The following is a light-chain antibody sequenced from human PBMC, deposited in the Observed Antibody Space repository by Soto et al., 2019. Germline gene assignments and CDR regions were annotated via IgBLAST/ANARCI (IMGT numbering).Light chain of an antibody. CDR1: DNVTSNF. CDR3: QNYGRAPFT. J-gene: IGKJ3*01. Sequence: ETVLTQSPGTLSLSPGETAALSCRASDNVTSNFLAWYQHKPGQSPRLLIHDASIRSSGSPDRFVGSGSGTEFTLTITRLEPDDFAVYYCQNYGRAPFTFGHWTRVEVK. V-gene: IGKV3-20*01. CDR2: DAS.